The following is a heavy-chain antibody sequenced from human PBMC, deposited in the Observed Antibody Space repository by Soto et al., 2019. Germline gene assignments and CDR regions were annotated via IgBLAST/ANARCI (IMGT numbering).Heavy chain of an antibody. Sequence: VGSLRLSCAASGFTFSSYSMNWVRQAPGKGLEWVSSISSSSSYIYYADSVKGRFTISRDNAKNSLYLQMNSLRAEDTAVYYCASSNTLHFDYWGQGTLVTVSS. CDR1: GFTFSSYS. J-gene: IGHJ4*02. V-gene: IGHV3-21*01. CDR2: ISSSSSYI. CDR3: ASSNTLHFDY.